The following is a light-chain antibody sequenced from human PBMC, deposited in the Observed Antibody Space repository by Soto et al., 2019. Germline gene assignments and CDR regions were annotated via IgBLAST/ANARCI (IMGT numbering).Light chain of an antibody. J-gene: IGKJ2*01. V-gene: IGKV1-39*01. Sequence: DIQTTQSPPSLSASVGDRVTITCRTSQSISSYLNWYQQKPGKAPRLLIYAASNLHSGVPSRFSGSASGTDFTLTISSLQPEDSATYYCQQSYSAPHTFGQGTKLEI. CDR1: QSISSY. CDR3: QQSYSAPHT. CDR2: AAS.